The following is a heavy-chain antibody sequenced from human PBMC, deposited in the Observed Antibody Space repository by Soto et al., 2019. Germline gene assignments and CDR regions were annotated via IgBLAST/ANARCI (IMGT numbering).Heavy chain of an antibody. CDR1: GFTFRSYG. CDR2: IWYDGSNK. CDR3: ARDLGTYPGSYFDY. V-gene: IGHV3-33*01. Sequence: GGSLRLSCAASGFTFRSYGMFWVRQAPGKGLEWVALIWYDGSNKYYADSVKGRFTISRDDSKNTLYLQMNSLRAEDTAVYHCARDLGTYPGSYFDYWGQGTLVTVSS. J-gene: IGHJ4*02. D-gene: IGHD2-15*01.